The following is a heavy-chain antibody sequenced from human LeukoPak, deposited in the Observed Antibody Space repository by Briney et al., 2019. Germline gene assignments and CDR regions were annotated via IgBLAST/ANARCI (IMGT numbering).Heavy chain of an antibody. J-gene: IGHJ4*02. V-gene: IGHV4-4*07. CDR2: IVPIGST. CDR3: AKEGAAPGPDFDY. Sequence: SETLSLTSTHPGDSILTYNSSWIWHRAGEGRWWIGRIVPIGSTNYNPSLKSRVTMSVDTSKNQFSLKLNPVTAADTAVYYCAKEGAAPGPDFDYWGQGTQVIVSS. D-gene: IGHD6-13*01. CDR1: GDSILTYN.